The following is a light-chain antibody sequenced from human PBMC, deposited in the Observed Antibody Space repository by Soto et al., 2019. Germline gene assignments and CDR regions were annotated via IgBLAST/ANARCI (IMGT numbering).Light chain of an antibody. CDR1: QNINWY. CDR2: EAA. V-gene: IGKV1-5*03. J-gene: IGKJ1*01. CDR3: QQYNSYSRT. Sequence: DIQMTQSPSTLSASVGDRVTITCRASQNINWYLAWYQQKPGKAPKLLISEAASLPRGVPSRFSGSGSGTEFTLTISSLQPDDFATYYCQQYNSYSRTFGQGTKVDIK.